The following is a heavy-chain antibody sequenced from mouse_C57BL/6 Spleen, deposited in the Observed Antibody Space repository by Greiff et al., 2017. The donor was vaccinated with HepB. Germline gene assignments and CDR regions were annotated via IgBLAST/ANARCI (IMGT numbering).Heavy chain of an antibody. Sequence: VQLQQPGAELVRPGSSVKLSCKASGYTFTSYWMDWVKQRPGQGLEWIGNIYPSDSETHYNQKFKDKATLTVDKSSSTAYMQLSSLTSEDSAVYYCARRDINPACFAYWGQGTLVTVSA. CDR2: IYPSDSET. CDR3: ARRDINPACFAY. D-gene: IGHD3-3*01. J-gene: IGHJ3*01. V-gene: IGHV1-61*01. CDR1: GYTFTSYW.